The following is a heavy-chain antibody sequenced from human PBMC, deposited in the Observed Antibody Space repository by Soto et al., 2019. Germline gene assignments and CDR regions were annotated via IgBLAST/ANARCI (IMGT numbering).Heavy chain of an antibody. CDR2: IDCDGDK. J-gene: IGHJ3*02. V-gene: IGHV2-5*02. CDR1: GFSLSTIAVG. CDR3: VQLTYLCAFCI. D-gene: IGHD2-21*01. Sequence: QITLKESGPTLVKPTQTLTLTCNFSGFSLSTIAVGVGCIRQPPGKALEWLAGIDCDGDKGYSPSLKSRITIIKHNSKDSVVLIMNNMEPVDRDPYDCVQLTYLCAFCIWGQVTFVTAS.